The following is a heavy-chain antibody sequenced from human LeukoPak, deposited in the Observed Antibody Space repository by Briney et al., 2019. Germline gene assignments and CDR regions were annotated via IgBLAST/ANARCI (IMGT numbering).Heavy chain of an antibody. CDR2: ISHTGSTM. V-gene: IGHV3-48*04. Sequence: GGSLRLSCAASGFSFSGYSLNGGRQAPGKGLEGGSYISHTGSTMSYADSVKGRFTICRDNARNSLYLQMNSLRAEDTAVYYCAIPPLSGTGSSRPLAGMDVWGQGTTVTVSS. CDR3: AIPPLSGTGSSRPLAGMDV. D-gene: IGHD3-10*01. CDR1: GFSFSGYS. J-gene: IGHJ6*02.